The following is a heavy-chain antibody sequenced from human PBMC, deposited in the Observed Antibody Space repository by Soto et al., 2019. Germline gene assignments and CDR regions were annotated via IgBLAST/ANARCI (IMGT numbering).Heavy chain of an antibody. CDR3: TRGDSFFTYGMDV. J-gene: IGHJ6*02. CDR2: IRSETFGGTA. V-gene: IGHV3-49*04. D-gene: IGHD3-10*01. CDR1: GFTFGDYG. Sequence: GGSLRLSCSASGFTFGDYGMNWVRQAPGKGLEWISFIRSETFGGTAEYAASVKGRFIISRDDSKRTTYLQLNDLKAEDTAVYYCTRGDSFFTYGMDVWGQGTTVTVSS.